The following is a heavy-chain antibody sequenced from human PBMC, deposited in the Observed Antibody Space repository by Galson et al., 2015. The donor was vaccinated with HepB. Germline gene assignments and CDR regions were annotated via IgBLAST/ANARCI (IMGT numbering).Heavy chain of an antibody. Sequence: LRLSCAASGFTFSSNGMHWVRQAPGKGLEWVAVIWYDGNNKYYTDSVKGRFTISRDNSKNTLYLQLNSLRAEDTAVYYCARGRYCNGASCYWIDAFDIWGQGTMVTVSS. J-gene: IGHJ3*02. CDR2: IWYDGNNK. V-gene: IGHV3-33*01. CDR3: ARGRYCNGASCYWIDAFDI. CDR1: GFTFSSNG. D-gene: IGHD2-2*01.